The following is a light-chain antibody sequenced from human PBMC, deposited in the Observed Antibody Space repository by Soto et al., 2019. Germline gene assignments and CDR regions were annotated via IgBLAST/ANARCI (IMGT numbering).Light chain of an antibody. CDR1: QSVSSSY. Sequence: EIVLTQSPGTLSLSPGERASLSCRASQSVSSSYLAWYQQIPGQAPRLLINDASRRATGISDRFSGSGSGTDFTLTISRLEPEDFAVYYCQQYGSSPTTFGQGTKVDIK. V-gene: IGKV3-20*01. J-gene: IGKJ1*01. CDR3: QQYGSSPTT. CDR2: DAS.